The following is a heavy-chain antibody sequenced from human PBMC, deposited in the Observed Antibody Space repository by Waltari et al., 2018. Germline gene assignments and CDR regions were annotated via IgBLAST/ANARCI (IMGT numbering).Heavy chain of an antibody. V-gene: IGHV5-51*01. CDR2: FYPGASVA. Sequence: VQVVQSGAELRKPGESVKISCKASGFSFNAYWVAWVRQKPGAGLEWVCVFYPGASVASYNPPIQGQAPISNYKSTNLAYLQSSTRKASDTAMYYLGGGGGGISGPNVWGQGTMVTVSS. J-gene: IGHJ3*01. CDR3: GGGGGGISGPNV. D-gene: IGHD3-10*01. CDR1: GFSFNAYW.